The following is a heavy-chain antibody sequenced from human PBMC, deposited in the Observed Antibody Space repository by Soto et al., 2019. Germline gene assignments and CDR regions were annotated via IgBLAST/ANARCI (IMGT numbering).Heavy chain of an antibody. V-gene: IGHV3-48*03. CDR3: ARRGRRYCTNGVCYNNGMDV. J-gene: IGHJ6*02. CDR2: ISSSGSTI. D-gene: IGHD2-8*01. Sequence: EVQLVESGGGLVQPGGSLRLSCAASGFTFSSYEMNWVRQAPGKGLEWVSYISSSGSTIYYADSVKGRFTISRDNAKNSLYLQMNSLRAEDTAVYYCARRGRRYCTNGVCYNNGMDVWGQGTTVTVSS. CDR1: GFTFSSYE.